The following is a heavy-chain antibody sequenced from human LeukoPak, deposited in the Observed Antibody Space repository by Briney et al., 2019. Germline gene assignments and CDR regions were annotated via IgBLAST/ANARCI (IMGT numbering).Heavy chain of an antibody. CDR3: AKEGGYCSSTSCYDY. CDR2: ISGSGGST. V-gene: IGHV3-23*01. D-gene: IGHD2-2*01. J-gene: IGHJ4*02. Sequence: GGSLRLSCAASGFTFSSYAMSWVRQAPGKGLEWVSAISGSGGSTYYADSVKGRFTISRDNSKNTLYLQMNSLRAEDTAVYYCAKEGGYCSSTSCYDYWGQGTLVTVPS. CDR1: GFTFSSYA.